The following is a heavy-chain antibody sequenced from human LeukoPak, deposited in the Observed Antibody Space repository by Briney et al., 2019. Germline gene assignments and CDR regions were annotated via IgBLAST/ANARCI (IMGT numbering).Heavy chain of an antibody. V-gene: IGHV3-48*03. D-gene: IGHD6-13*01. Sequence: GGSLRLSCAASGFTFSSYEMNWVRQAPGKGLEWVSYISSSGSTIYYADSVKGRFTISRDNAKNSLYLQMTSLRAEDTAVYYCARGGGIAAAGAAVDWGQGTLVTVSS. CDR1: GFTFSSYE. J-gene: IGHJ4*02. CDR2: ISSSGSTI. CDR3: ARGGGIAAAGAAVD.